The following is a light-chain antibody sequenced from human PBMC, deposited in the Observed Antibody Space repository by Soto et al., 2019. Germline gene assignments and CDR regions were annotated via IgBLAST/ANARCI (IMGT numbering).Light chain of an antibody. CDR2: GAS. J-gene: IGKJ2*02. V-gene: IGKV3-20*01. CDR1: QSISSSY. CDR3: QQYGSSPLCT. Sequence: EIVLTQSPGTLSLSPGERATLSCRASQSISSSYLAWYQQKPGQAPRLLIYGASNRATGIPDRFSGSGSGTDFTLTISRLESEDFAVYFCQQYGSSPLCTFGQGTKLEI.